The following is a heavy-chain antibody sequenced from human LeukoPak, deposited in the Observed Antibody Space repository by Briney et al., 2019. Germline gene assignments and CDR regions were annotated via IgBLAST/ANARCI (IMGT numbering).Heavy chain of an antibody. CDR1: GYTFTGYY. Sequence: GASVKVSCKASGYTFTGYYMHWVRQAPGQGLEWMGWINPNSGGTNYAQKFQGRVTMTRDTSITTAYMELSSLTSEDTAVYYCARGFSDYDGTDYAFSYYWGQGTLVTVSS. V-gene: IGHV1-2*02. D-gene: IGHD3-22*01. J-gene: IGHJ4*02. CDR3: ARGFSDYDGTDYAFSYY. CDR2: INPNSGGT.